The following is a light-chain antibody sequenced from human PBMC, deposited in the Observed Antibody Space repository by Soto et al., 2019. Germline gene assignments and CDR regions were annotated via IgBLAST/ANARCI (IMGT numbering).Light chain of an antibody. CDR3: QQRSNWPSIT. V-gene: IGKV3-11*01. CDR2: DAS. J-gene: IGKJ5*01. CDR1: QSVSSY. Sequence: SPAALSLSPRARATLSCRACQSVSSYLAWYQQKPGQAPRLLIYDASNRATGIPARFSGSGSGTDFTLTISSLEPEDFAVYYCQQRSNWPSITFGQGTRLEIK.